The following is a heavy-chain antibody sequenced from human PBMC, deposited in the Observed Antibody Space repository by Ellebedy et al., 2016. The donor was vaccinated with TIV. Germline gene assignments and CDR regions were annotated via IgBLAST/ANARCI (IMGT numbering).Heavy chain of an antibody. CDR2: ISPDSGGT. CDR1: GYSFTGYY. V-gene: IGHV1-2*02. Sequence: ASVKVSCKASGYSFTGYYLHWVRQAPGQGLEWMGWISPDSGGTKYAQKFEGRVTMTRDTSINTAYMELSRLRSDDTAVYYCAEGRSGWYYFDYWGQGTPVTVSS. J-gene: IGHJ4*02. CDR3: AEGRSGWYYFDY. D-gene: IGHD6-19*01.